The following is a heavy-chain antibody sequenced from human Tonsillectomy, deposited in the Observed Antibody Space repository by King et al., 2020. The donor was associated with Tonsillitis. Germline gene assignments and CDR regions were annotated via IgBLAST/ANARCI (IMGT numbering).Heavy chain of an antibody. J-gene: IGHJ6*02. CDR3: ASSIQYSSARSYFYYFGMDV. CDR1: GYSFTSYW. V-gene: IGHV5-51*01. CDR2: IYPDDSDI. Sequence: QLVQSGAEVKKPGESLKISCKGSGYSFTSYWIGWVRQMPGKGLEWMGIIYPDDSDIIYSPSFQGQVTVSADKSISTAFLQWNSLKASDTAIYYCASSIQYSSARSYFYYFGMDVWGQGTTVTVSS. D-gene: IGHD6-19*01.